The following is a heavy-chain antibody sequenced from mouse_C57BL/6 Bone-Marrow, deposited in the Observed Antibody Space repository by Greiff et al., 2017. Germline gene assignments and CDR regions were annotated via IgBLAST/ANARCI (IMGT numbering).Heavy chain of an antibody. CDR1: GYSITSGYY. D-gene: IGHD2-4*01. CDR3: ARSGLRRGSWFAY. V-gene: IGHV3-6*01. Sequence: VQLQQSGPGLVKPSQSLSLTCSVTGYSITSGYYWNWIRQFPGNKLEWMGYISYDGSNNYNPSLKNRISITRDTSKNQFFLKLNSVTTEDTATYYCARSGLRRGSWFAYWGQGTLVTVSA. CDR2: ISYDGSN. J-gene: IGHJ3*01.